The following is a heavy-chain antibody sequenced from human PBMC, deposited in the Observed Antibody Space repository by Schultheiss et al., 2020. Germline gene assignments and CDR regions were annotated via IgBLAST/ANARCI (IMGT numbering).Heavy chain of an antibody. Sequence: SQTLSLTCTVSGGSISSSSYYWGWIRQPPGKGLEWIGSIYYSGSTYYNPSLKSRVTISLDTSKNQFSLQLSSVTAADTAVYYCARRPTYYYDSSDYSHFDYWGQGTLVTVSS. V-gene: IGHV4-39*01. J-gene: IGHJ4*02. CDR2: IYYSGST. CDR3: ARRPTYYYDSSDYSHFDY. D-gene: IGHD3-22*01. CDR1: GGSISSSSYY.